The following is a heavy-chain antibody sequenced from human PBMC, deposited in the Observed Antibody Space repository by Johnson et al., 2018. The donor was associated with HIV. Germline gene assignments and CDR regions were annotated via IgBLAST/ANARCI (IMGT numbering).Heavy chain of an antibody. CDR3: AKGPYSSSWYGVAFDI. D-gene: IGHD6-13*01. V-gene: IGHV3-30*02. J-gene: IGHJ3*02. CDR1: GFTFSSYG. CDR2: IRYDGSNK. Sequence: QVQLVESGGGLVKPGGSLRLSCAASGFTFSSYGMHWVRQAPGKGLEWVAFIRYDGSNKYYADSVKGRFTISRDNSKNTLYLQMNSLRAEDTAVYYCAKGPYSSSWYGVAFDIWGQGTMVTVSS.